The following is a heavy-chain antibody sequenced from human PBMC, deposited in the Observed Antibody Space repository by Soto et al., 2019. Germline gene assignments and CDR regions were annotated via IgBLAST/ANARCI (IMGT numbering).Heavy chain of an antibody. J-gene: IGHJ4*02. V-gene: IGHV6-1*01. CDR2: TYYRSKWYN. D-gene: IGHD5-18*01. Sequence: PSQTLSLTCAISGDSVSSNSAAWNWIRQSPSRGLEWLGRTYYRSKWYNDYAVSVKSRITINPDTSKNQFSLKLSSMTPADTAVYYCARGYGRNFDYWGQGTLVTVSS. CDR3: ARGYGRNFDY. CDR1: GDSVSSNSAA.